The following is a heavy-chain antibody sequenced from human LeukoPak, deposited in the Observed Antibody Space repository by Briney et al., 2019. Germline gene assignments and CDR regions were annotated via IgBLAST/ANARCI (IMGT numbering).Heavy chain of an antibody. Sequence: PGGSLRLSCAASGFTFSSYGMSWVRQAPGKGLEWVSAISGSGGSTYYADSVKGRFTISRDNSKNTLCLQMNSLRAEDTAVYYCAKYGTMIVHYYMDVWGKGTTVTVSS. CDR1: GFTFSSYG. V-gene: IGHV3-23*01. D-gene: IGHD3-22*01. J-gene: IGHJ6*03. CDR3: AKYGTMIVHYYMDV. CDR2: ISGSGGST.